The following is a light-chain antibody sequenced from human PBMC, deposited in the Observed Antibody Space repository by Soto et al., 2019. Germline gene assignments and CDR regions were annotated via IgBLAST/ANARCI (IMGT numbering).Light chain of an antibody. Sequence: DIQMTQSPSTLSASVGDRVTITCRASQSISDWLAWYQQKPGKAPYLLIYKASNLESGVPSRFSGSGSGTEFTLTISSLQPDDFATYHCQQHYDYPITFGQGTRLE. V-gene: IGKV1-5*03. J-gene: IGKJ5*01. CDR1: QSISDW. CDR2: KAS. CDR3: QQHYDYPIT.